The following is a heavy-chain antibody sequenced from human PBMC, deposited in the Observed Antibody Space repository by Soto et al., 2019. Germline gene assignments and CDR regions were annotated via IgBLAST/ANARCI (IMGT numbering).Heavy chain of an antibody. CDR3: ARAMVEYSSDYGDYDYYYYMDV. J-gene: IGHJ6*03. CDR2: ISSSSSTI. D-gene: IGHD4-17*01. V-gene: IGHV3-48*01. Sequence: AGGSLRLSCAASGVTCISYSMNWVRQAPGKGLEWVSYISSSSSTIYYADSVKGRFTISRDNAKNSLYLQMNSLRAEDTAVYYCARAMVEYSSDYGDYDYYYYMDVWGKGTTVTVSS. CDR1: GVTCISYS.